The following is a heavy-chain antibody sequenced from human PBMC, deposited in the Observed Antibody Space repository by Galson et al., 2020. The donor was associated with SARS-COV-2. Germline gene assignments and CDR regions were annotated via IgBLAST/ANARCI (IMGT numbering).Heavy chain of an antibody. V-gene: IGHV1-8*01. CDR2: MNSYSGNT. J-gene: IGHJ5*02. CDR3: ARGSGSGGRDWFDP. CDR1: GYTFINHD. D-gene: IGHD2-15*01. Sequence: ASVKVSCKASGYTFINHDINWVRQATGHGLEWMGWMNSYSGNTGYAQKFQGRVTFTRDTSIGTAYMDLSSLTSEDTAVYYCARGSGSGGRDWFDPWGQGTLVTVSS.